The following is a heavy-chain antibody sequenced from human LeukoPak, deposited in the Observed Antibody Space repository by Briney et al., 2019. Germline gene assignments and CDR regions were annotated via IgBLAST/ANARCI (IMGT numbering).Heavy chain of an antibody. V-gene: IGHV1-46*01. D-gene: IGHD3-10*01. Sequence: ASVKVSCKASGYTFTSYYMHWVRQAPGQGLEWMGIINPSGGSTSCAQKFQGRVTMTRDMSTSTVYMELRSLRSDDTAVYYCARSKGLLWFGELNWFDPWGQGTLVTVSS. CDR3: ARSKGLLWFGELNWFDP. CDR2: INPSGGST. CDR1: GYTFTSYY. J-gene: IGHJ5*02.